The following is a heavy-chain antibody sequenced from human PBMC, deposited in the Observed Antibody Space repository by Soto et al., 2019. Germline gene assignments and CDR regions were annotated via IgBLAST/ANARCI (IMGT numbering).Heavy chain of an antibody. CDR3: AGRTVTTSYFDY. D-gene: IGHD4-17*01. V-gene: IGHV4-59*01. J-gene: IGHJ4*02. CDR2: IYYSGST. Sequence: SETLSLTCTVSGGSISSYYWSWIRQPPGKGLEWIGYIYYSGSTNYNPSLKSRVTISVDTSKNQFSLKLSSVTAADTAVYYCAGRTVTTSYFDYWGQGTLVTVSS. CDR1: GGSISSYY.